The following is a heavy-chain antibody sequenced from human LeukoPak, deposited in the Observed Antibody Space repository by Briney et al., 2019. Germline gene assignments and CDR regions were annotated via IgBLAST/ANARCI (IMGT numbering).Heavy chain of an antibody. CDR1: GFTFSNAW. Sequence: GGSLRLSCAASGFTFSNAWMSWVRQAPGKGLEWVGRIKSKTDGGTTDYAAPVKGRFTTSRDDSKNTLYLQMNSLKTEDTAVYYCTTVGIAAADPYYYYMDVWGKGTTVTISS. CDR2: IKSKTDGGTT. D-gene: IGHD6-13*01. V-gene: IGHV3-15*01. CDR3: TTVGIAAADPYYYYMDV. J-gene: IGHJ6*03.